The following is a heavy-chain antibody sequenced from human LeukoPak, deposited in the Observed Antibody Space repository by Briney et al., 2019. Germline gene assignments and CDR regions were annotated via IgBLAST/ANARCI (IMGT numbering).Heavy chain of an antibody. D-gene: IGHD5-24*01. CDR2: IYYSGST. Sequence: SETLSLTCTVSGGSISSSSYYWGRIRQPPGKGLEWIGSIYYSGSTYYNPSLKSRVTISVDTSKNQFSLKLSSVTAADTAVYYCARREAKDGYNLPNFDYWGQGTLVTVSS. J-gene: IGHJ4*02. CDR1: GGSISSSSYY. CDR3: ARREAKDGYNLPNFDY. V-gene: IGHV4-39*01.